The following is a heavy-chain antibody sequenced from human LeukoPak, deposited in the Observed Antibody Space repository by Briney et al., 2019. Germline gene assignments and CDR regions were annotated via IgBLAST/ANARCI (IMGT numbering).Heavy chain of an antibody. J-gene: IGHJ4*02. CDR2: INSDGSST. Sequence: GGSLRLSCAASGFTFSSYWMHWVRQAPGKGLVWVSRINSDGSSTSYADSVKGRFTISRDNAKNTLHLQMNSLRVEDTAVYYCARGDPSWGVVVISEAHYWGQGTPVTVSS. CDR1: GFTFSSYW. D-gene: IGHD3-22*01. V-gene: IGHV3-74*01. CDR3: ARGDPSWGVVVISEAHY.